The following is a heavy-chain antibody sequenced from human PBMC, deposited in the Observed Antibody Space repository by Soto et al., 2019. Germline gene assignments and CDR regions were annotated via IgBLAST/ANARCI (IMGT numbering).Heavy chain of an antibody. Sequence: ASVKVSCKASGYTFTSYGISWVRQAPGQGLEWMGWISAYNGNTNYAQKLQGRVTMTTDTSTSSAYMELRSLRSDDTAVYYCARTDVGDTAISNPGNYNWFDPWGQGTLVTVSS. CDR1: GYTFTSYG. D-gene: IGHD5-18*01. V-gene: IGHV1-18*01. CDR2: ISAYNGNT. J-gene: IGHJ5*02. CDR3: ARTDVGDTAISNPGNYNWFDP.